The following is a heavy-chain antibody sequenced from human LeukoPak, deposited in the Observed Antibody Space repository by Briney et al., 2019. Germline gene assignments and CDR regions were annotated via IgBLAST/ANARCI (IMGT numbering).Heavy chain of an antibody. CDR1: GGSISSFY. CDR2: IHASGTT. Sequence: PSETLSLTCTVSGGSISSFYWSWIRQPPGKGLEWIGYIHASGTTNYSPSLKNRVTLSVDSSKNHFSLKLSSVPAADTAVYYCARHLNCGGGNRYGAALDYWGQGTLVTVSS. CDR3: ARHLNCGGGNRYGAALDY. J-gene: IGHJ4*02. V-gene: IGHV4-4*09. D-gene: IGHD2-15*01.